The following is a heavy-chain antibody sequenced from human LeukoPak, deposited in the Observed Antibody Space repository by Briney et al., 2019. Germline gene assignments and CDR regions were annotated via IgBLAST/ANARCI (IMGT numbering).Heavy chain of an antibody. J-gene: IGHJ1*01. Sequence: ETLSLTCAVYGGSFSGYYWSWVRQAPGKGLEWVSGISPSGGITYYIDSVKGRFTISRDNSKNTVSLQMNSLRAEDTAVYYCAKDDDWGRYKHWGQGTLVTVSS. D-gene: IGHD3-16*01. CDR3: AKDDDWGRYKH. CDR1: GGSFSGYY. V-gene: IGHV3-23*01. CDR2: ISPSGGIT.